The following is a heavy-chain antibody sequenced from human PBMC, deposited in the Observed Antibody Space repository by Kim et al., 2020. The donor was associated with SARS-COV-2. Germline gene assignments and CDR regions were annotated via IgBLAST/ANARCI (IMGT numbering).Heavy chain of an antibody. J-gene: IGHJ4*02. D-gene: IGHD2-15*01. CDR3: ARVGSFCSGGSCCFDY. CDR2: IYSGGST. CDR1: GFTVSSNY. Sequence: GGSLRLSCAASGFTVSSNYMSWVRQAPGKGLEWVSVIYSGGSTYYADSVKGRFTISRDNSKNTLYLQMNSLRAEDTAVYYCARVGSFCSGGSCCFDYWGQGTLVTVSS. V-gene: IGHV3-66*01.